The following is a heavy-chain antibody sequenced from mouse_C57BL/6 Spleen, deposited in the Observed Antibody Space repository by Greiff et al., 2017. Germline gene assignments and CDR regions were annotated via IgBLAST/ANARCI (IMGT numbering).Heavy chain of an antibody. D-gene: IGHD4-1*01. CDR2: INPSTGGT. J-gene: IGHJ2*01. Sequence: VESGASVKISCKASGYSFTGYYMNWVKQSPEKSLEWIGEINPSTGGTTYNQKFKAKATLTVDKSSSTAYMQLKSLTSEDSAVYYCASNWGFDYWGQGTTLTVSS. V-gene: IGHV1-42*01. CDR1: GYSFTGYY. CDR3: ASNWGFDY.